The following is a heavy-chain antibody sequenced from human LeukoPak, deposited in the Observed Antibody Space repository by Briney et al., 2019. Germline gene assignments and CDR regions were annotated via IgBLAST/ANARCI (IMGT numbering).Heavy chain of an antibody. V-gene: IGHV3-53*04. CDR2: IYAGGSGSA. Sequence: PGGSLRLSCAASGFTVSSNDMSWVRQAPGKGLEWVSLIYAGGSGSAYYADSVKGRFTGSRHDSKNTLDLQMNSLRVDDTAVYYCLRQWRGSPPRWGQGTLVTVSS. CDR1: GFTVSSND. J-gene: IGHJ4*02. D-gene: IGHD1-26*01. CDR3: LRQWRGSPPR.